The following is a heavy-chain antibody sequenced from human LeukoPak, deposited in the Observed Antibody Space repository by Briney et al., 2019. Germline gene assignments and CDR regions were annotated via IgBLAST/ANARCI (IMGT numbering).Heavy chain of an antibody. CDR3: ARDAIAAAGTHIFDY. V-gene: IGHV3-21*01. CDR2: ISSSSSYI. Sequence: PGGSLRLSCAASGFTFSSYSMNWVRQAPGKGLEWVSSISSSSSYIYYADSVKGRFTISRDNAKNSLYLQMNNLRAEDTAVYYCARDAIAAAGTHIFDYWGQGTLVTVSS. D-gene: IGHD6-13*01. CDR1: GFTFSSYS. J-gene: IGHJ4*02.